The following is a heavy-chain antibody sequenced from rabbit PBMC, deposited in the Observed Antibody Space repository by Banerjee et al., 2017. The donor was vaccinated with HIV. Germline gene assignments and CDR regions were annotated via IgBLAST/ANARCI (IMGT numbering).Heavy chain of an antibody. CDR2: IYTGSGST. J-gene: IGHJ4*01. CDR1: GFSFSSNYC. V-gene: IGHV1S43*01. CDR3: ARSNKDNWAYFNL. Sequence: QSLEESGGDLVKPGASLTLTCTASGFSFSSNYCMCWVRQAPGKGLEWIGCIYTGSGSTDYASWVNGRFTITRSTNLNTVDLKMTSLTAADTATYFCARSNKDNWAYFNLWGPGTLVTVS.